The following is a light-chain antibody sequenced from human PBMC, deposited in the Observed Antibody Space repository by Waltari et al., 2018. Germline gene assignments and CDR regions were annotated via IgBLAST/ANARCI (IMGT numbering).Light chain of an antibody. CDR3: GTWDSSLSGAV. J-gene: IGLJ7*01. Sequence: QSVLTQPPSVSAAPGQRATIPRSGGHPHLGNHYVSWYRQFPGTAPKLLIYEDSERPSGVPGRFSGSKSGTSATLDITGLQAGDEADYYCGTWDSSLSGAVFGGGTHLTVL. CDR1: HPHLGNHY. V-gene: IGLV1-51*02. CDR2: EDS.